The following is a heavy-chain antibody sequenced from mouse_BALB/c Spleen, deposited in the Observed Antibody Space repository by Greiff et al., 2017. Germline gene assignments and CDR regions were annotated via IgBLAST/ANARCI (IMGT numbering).Heavy chain of an antibody. CDR2: ISSGGGST. CDR1: GFAFSSYD. Sequence: EVKLMESGGGLVKPGGSLKLSCAASGFAFSSYDMSWVRQTPEKRLEWVAYISSGGGSTYYPDTVKGRFTISRDNAKNTLYLQMSSLKSEDTAMYYCARHPLGRLDYFDYWGQGTTLTVSS. V-gene: IGHV5-12-1*01. J-gene: IGHJ2*01. CDR3: ARHPLGRLDYFDY. D-gene: IGHD3-3*01.